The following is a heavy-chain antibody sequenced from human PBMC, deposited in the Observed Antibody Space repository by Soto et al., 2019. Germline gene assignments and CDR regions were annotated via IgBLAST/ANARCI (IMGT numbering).Heavy chain of an antibody. Sequence: EVQLVESGGGLVQPGRSLRLSCAASGFTFDDYAMHWVRQAPGKGLEWVSGISWSSGSIDYADSVKGRFTISRDNAKNSLYLQMNSLRVEDTALYYCAKGHYYGSGSYRRFDPWGQGTLVTVSS. V-gene: IGHV3-9*01. CDR3: AKGHYYGSGSYRRFDP. CDR2: ISWSSGSI. CDR1: GFTFDDYA. D-gene: IGHD3-10*01. J-gene: IGHJ5*02.